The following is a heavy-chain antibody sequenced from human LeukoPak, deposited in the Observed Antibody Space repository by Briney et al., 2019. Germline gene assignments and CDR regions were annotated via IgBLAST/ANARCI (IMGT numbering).Heavy chain of an antibody. J-gene: IGHJ3*02. CDR3: ARELVEYYTPGAFDI. CDR2: IYPGDSDT. V-gene: IGHV5-51*01. D-gene: IGHD3-10*01. Sequence: GESLKISCKASGYSFTTHWIGWVRQMPGKGLEWMGIIYPGDSDTRYSPSFQGQVTISADKSISTAYLQWSSLRASDTAMYYCARELVEYYTPGAFDIWGQGTMVTVSS. CDR1: GYSFTTHW.